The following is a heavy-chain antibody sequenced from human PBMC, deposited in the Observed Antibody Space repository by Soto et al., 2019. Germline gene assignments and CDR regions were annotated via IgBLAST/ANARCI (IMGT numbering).Heavy chain of an antibody. CDR1: GYTFTGYY. D-gene: IGHD1-7*01. CDR3: ATENWNSDYYYGMDV. J-gene: IGHJ6*02. CDR2: FDPEDGET. V-gene: IGHV1-24*01. Sequence: GASVKVSCKASGYTFTGYYMHWVRQAPGKGLEWMGGFDPEDGETIYAQKFQGRVTMTEDTSTDTAYMELSSLRSEDTAVYYCATENWNSDYYYGMDVWGQGTTVTVSS.